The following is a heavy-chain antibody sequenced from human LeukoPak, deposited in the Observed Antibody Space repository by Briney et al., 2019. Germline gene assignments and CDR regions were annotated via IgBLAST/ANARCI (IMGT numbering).Heavy chain of an antibody. V-gene: IGHV4-31*11. D-gene: IGHD5-12*01. J-gene: IGHJ3*02. CDR2: IFYSGST. CDR3: ARLTGATSNDAIDI. Sequence: SETLPLTCAVSSLSISTGGYYWSWIRQHPGKGLEWIVHIFYSGSTYYNPSLKSRVTIMVDMSNNHFSLKLTSVTAADTAVYYCARLTGATSNDAIDIWGQGTMVTVSS. CDR1: SLSISTGGYY.